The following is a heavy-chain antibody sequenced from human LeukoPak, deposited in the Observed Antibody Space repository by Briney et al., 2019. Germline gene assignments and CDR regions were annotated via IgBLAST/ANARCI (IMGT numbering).Heavy chain of an antibody. V-gene: IGHV4-59*01. CDR1: GGSISSYY. Sequence: PSETLSLTCTVSGGSISSYYWSWIRQPPGKGLEWTGYIYYSGRTNYNPSLKSRVTISVDTSKNQFSLKLSSVTAADTAVYYCAIGLNRYYFDYWGLGTLVTVSS. CDR3: AIGLNRYYFDY. CDR2: IYYSGRT. J-gene: IGHJ4*02. D-gene: IGHD2/OR15-2a*01.